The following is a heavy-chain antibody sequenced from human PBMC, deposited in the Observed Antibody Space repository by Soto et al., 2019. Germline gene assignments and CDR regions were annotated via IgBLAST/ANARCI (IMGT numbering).Heavy chain of an antibody. Sequence: QVQLVESGGGVVQPGRSLRLSCAASGFTFSSYGMRWVRQAPGKGLEWVAIISYDGSNQYYADSVKGRFTISRDNSKNTLYLQMNSLRADDTAVYYCAKALGELSPESYDHWGQGVLVTVSS. CDR3: AKALGELSPESYDH. V-gene: IGHV3-30*18. J-gene: IGHJ4*02. D-gene: IGHD3-16*02. CDR1: GFTFSSYG. CDR2: ISYDGSNQ.